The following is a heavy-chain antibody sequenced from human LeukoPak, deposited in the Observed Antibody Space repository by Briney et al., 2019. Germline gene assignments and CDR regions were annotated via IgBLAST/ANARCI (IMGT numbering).Heavy chain of an antibody. CDR2: IIPMLGTV. V-gene: IGHV1-69*04. Sequence: GASVKVSCKASGATFSSYAINWVRQAPGQGLEWMGRIIPMLGTVNYAQKFQGRVTIIADKFTSTAYMELSSLRSEDTAVYYCARGTGYYDSSGYYDWVYWGQGTLVTVSS. CDR1: GATFSSYA. D-gene: IGHD3-22*01. CDR3: ARGTGYYDSSGYYDWVY. J-gene: IGHJ4*02.